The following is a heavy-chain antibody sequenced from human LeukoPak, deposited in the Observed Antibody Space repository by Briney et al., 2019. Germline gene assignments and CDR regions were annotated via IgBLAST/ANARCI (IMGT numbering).Heavy chain of an antibody. V-gene: IGHV4-61*02. CDR1: GGSISSGSYY. D-gene: IGHD2-2*01. J-gene: IGHJ4*02. Sequence: SQTLSLTCTVSGGSISSGSYYWSWIRQPAGKGLEWIGRIYTSGTTNYNPSLQSRVTISVDTSKNQFSLKLSSVTAADTAVYYCARVSRVVVNWGQETLVTVSS. CDR2: IYTSGTT. CDR3: ARVSRVVVN.